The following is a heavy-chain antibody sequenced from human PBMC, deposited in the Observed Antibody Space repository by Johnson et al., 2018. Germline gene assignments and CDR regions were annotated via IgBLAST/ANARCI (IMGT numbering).Heavy chain of an antibody. J-gene: IGHJ6*02. Sequence: QVQLVQSGAEVKKPGSSVRVSCKASGGTFNSNTINWVRQAPGQGLEWMGGIIVMFGTAIYAQKFQGRVTITADESTSTAYMEMSSLRSDDTALYYCARRLRRDPGLDVWGQGTAVTVSS. CDR2: IIVMFGTA. V-gene: IGHV1-69*12. CDR3: ARRLRRDPGLDV. CDR1: GGTFNSNT.